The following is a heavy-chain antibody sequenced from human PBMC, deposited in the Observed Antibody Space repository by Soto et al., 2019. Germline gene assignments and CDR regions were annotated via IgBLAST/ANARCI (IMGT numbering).Heavy chain of an antibody. V-gene: IGHV3-48*03. CDR1: GFTFSSYE. CDR3: ARSPFLECN. Sequence: PGGSLRLSCAVSGFTFSSYEMNWVRQAPGKGLEWISYISSSANTIYYADSVKGRFTISRDNAKDSLYLQMNSLRAEDTAVYYCARSPFLECNWAQGTLVTVSS. J-gene: IGHJ4*02. D-gene: IGHD3-3*02. CDR2: ISSSANTI.